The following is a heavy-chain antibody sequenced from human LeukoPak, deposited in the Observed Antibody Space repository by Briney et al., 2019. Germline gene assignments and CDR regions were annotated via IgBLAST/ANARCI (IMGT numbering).Heavy chain of an antibody. CDR1: GFTFSSYW. CDR3: ARGPWDSSGYP. J-gene: IGHJ5*02. Sequence: GGSLRLSCAASGFTFSSYWMTWARQAPGKGLEWVVNIKEDGSEKFYVDSVKGRFTISRDNAKNSVYLQMDSLRADDTAVYYCARGPWDSSGYPWGQGTLVTVSS. V-gene: IGHV3-7*03. D-gene: IGHD3-22*01. CDR2: IKEDGSEK.